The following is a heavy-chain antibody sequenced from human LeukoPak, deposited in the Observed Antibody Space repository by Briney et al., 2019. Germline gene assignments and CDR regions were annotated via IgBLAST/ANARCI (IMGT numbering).Heavy chain of an antibody. CDR3: ARAGDGYNLGI. CDR2: ISSSSSYT. V-gene: IGHV3-11*05. J-gene: IGHJ4*02. Sequence: GGSLRLSCAASGFTFSDYYMSWIRQAPGRGLERVSYISSSSSYTNYVDSVKGRFTISRDNAKKSLYLQMNSLRAEDTAVYYCARAGDGYNLGIWGQGTLVTVSS. CDR1: GFTFSDYY. D-gene: IGHD5-24*01.